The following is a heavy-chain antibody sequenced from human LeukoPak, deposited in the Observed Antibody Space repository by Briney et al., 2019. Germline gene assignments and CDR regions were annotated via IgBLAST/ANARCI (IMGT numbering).Heavy chain of an antibody. Sequence: ASVKVSRKASGYTFTSYGISWVRQAPGQGLEWMGWISAYNGNTNYAQKLQGRVTMTTGTSTSTAYMELRSLRSDDTAVYYCARGRDYYDSSGYLRGYYYGMDVWGQGTTVTVSS. V-gene: IGHV1-18*01. J-gene: IGHJ6*02. CDR3: ARGRDYYDSSGYLRGYYYGMDV. CDR2: ISAYNGNT. CDR1: GYTFTSYG. D-gene: IGHD3-22*01.